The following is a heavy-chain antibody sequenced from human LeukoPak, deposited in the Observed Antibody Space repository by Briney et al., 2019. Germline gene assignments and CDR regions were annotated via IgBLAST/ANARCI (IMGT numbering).Heavy chain of an antibody. CDR2: ISGSGGTT. D-gene: IGHD2-15*01. CDR1: GFTFSSYA. V-gene: IGHV3-23*01. J-gene: IGHJ4*02. Sequence: QSGGSLRLSCAASGFTFSSYAMSWVRQAPGKGLEWVSSISGSGGTTYYADSVKGRFIISRDNSKNTLYLQMNSLRAEDTAVYYCAKDTYDYCSGGSCYSNGYWGQGTLVTFSS. CDR3: AKDTYDYCSGGSCYSNGY.